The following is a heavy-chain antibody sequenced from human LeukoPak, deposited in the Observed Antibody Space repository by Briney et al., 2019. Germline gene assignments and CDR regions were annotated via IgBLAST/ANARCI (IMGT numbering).Heavy chain of an antibody. CDR2: ISGSGGST. J-gene: IGHJ4*02. D-gene: IGHD2-15*01. CDR3: AKVSDIVVVVAAFGY. CDR1: GFTFSSYA. V-gene: IGHV3-23*01. Sequence: GGSLRLSCAASGFTFSSYAMSWVRQAPGKGLEWGSAISGSGGSTYYADSVKGRVTISRDNSKNTLYLQMNSLRAEDTAVYYCAKVSDIVVVVAAFGYWGQGTLVTVSS.